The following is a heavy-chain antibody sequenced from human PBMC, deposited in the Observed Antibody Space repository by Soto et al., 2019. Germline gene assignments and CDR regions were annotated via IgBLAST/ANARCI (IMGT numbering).Heavy chain of an antibody. CDR2: ISAYNGNT. V-gene: IGHV1-18*01. D-gene: IGHD3-3*01. J-gene: IGHJ6*02. Sequence: GASVKVSCKASGYTFTSYGISWVRQAPGQGLEWMGWISAYNGNTNYAQKLQGRVTMTTDTSTSTAYMELRSLRSDDTAVYYCARWNYDFWSGYYGSDSGSYYYYGMDVWGQGTTVTVSS. CDR3: ARWNYDFWSGYYGSDSGSYYYYGMDV. CDR1: GYTFTSYG.